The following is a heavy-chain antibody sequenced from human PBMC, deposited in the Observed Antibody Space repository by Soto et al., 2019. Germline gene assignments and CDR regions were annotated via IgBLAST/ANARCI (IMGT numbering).Heavy chain of an antibody. V-gene: IGHV3-30-3*01. J-gene: IGHJ6*02. CDR2: ISYDGSNK. CDR1: GFTFSSYA. Sequence: GGSLRLSCAASGFTFSSYAMHWVRQAPGKGLDWVAVISYDGSNKYYADSVKGRFTISRDNSKNTLYLQMNSLRAEDTAVYYCARDSYGMDVWGQGTTVTVSS. CDR3: ARDSYGMDV.